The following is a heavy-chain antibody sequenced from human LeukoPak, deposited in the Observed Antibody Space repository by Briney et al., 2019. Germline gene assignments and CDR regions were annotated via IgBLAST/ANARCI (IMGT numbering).Heavy chain of an antibody. Sequence: SETLSLTCTVSGGSISSYYWSRIRQPAGKGLEWIGRIYTSGSTNYNPSLKSRVTMSVDTSKNQFSLKLSSVTAADTAVYYCARDSGDGYNAYFDYWGQGTLVTVSS. D-gene: IGHD5-24*01. CDR3: ARDSGDGYNAYFDY. J-gene: IGHJ4*02. V-gene: IGHV4-4*07. CDR2: IYTSGST. CDR1: GGSISSYY.